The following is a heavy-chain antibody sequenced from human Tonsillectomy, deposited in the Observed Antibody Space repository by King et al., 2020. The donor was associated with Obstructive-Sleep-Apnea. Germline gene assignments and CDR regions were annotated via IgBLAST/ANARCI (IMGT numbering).Heavy chain of an antibody. J-gene: IGHJ4*02. CDR2: INPNNGNT. CDR1: GYTFGTYG. CDR3: ATFSSAWYFDY. V-gene: IGHV1-18*01. D-gene: IGHD6-19*01. Sequence: QLVQSGAEVKKPGASVKVSCKTSGYTFGTYGITWVRQAPGQGLEWMGWINPNNGNTDYAQKLQGRVTMTTDASTTTAYMELRSLRSDDTAVYYCATFSSAWYFDYWGQRTLVTVSS.